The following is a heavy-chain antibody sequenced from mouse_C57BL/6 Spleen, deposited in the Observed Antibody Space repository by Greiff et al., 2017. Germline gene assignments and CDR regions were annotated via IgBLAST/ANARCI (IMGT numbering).Heavy chain of an antibody. J-gene: IGHJ2*01. CDR1: GYSITSGYY. Sequence: ESGPGLVKPSQSLSLTCSVTGYSITSGYYWNWIRQFPGNKLEWMGYISYDGSNNYNPSLKNRISITRDTSKNQSFLKLNSVTTEDTATYYCARRGYYGSSSFDYWGQGTTLTVSS. CDR2: ISYDGSN. CDR3: ARRGYYGSSSFDY. V-gene: IGHV3-6*01. D-gene: IGHD1-1*01.